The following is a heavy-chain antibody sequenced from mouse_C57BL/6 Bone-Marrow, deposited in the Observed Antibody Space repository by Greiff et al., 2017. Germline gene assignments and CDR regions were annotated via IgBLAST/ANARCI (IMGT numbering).Heavy chain of an antibody. CDR3: TTYATTVAYYFDY. V-gene: IGHV14-4*01. J-gene: IGHJ2*01. CDR2: IDPENGDT. Sequence: EVKLMESGAELVRPGASVKLSCTASGFNIKDDYMHWVKQRPEQGLEWIGWIDPENGDTEYASKFQGKATITADTSSNTAYLQLSSLTSEDTAVYYCTTYATTVAYYFDYWGQGTTLTVSS. D-gene: IGHD1-1*01. CDR1: GFNIKDDY.